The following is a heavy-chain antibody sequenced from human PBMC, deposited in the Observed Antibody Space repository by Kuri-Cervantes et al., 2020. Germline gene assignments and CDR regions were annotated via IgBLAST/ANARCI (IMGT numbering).Heavy chain of an antibody. Sequence: GSLRLSCTASGLTFSNAYMNWIRQPLGKGLEWIGFVYSSGTTTYNPSLKSRVTISIDTSKNQFSLRLSSVTAADTAVYYCARYTYCSTGRCYEDYWGQGTLVTVSS. CDR1: GLTFSNAY. V-gene: IGHV4-59*12. CDR3: ARYTYCSTGRCYEDY. D-gene: IGHD2-15*01. CDR2: VYSSGTT. J-gene: IGHJ4*02.